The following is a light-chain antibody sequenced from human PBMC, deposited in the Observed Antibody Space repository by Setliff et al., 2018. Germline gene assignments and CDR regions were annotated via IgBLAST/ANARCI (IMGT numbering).Light chain of an antibody. V-gene: IGLV2-14*01. CDR3: TSYTSTARV. J-gene: IGLJ1*01. Sequence: QSALTQPASVSGSPGQSITISCTGTSSDVGAYNYVSWYQQHPGKAPKLMIYEVSNRPSGVSNRFSGSKSGNTASLTISGLQAEDEADYYCTSYTSTARVFGTGTKVTV. CDR1: SSDVGAYNY. CDR2: EVS.